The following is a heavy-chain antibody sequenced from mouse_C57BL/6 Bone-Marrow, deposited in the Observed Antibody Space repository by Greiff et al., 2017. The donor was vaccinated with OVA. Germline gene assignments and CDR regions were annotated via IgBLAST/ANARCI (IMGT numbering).Heavy chain of an antibody. Sequence: VQLQQSGPELVKPGASVKISCKASGYTFTDYYMNWVKQSHGKSLEWIGDINPKNGGTSYNQKFKGKATLTVDKSSSTAYMELRSLTSEDSAVYYCARPRYDYDEAWFAYWGQGTLVTVSA. J-gene: IGHJ3*01. CDR1: GYTFTDYY. V-gene: IGHV1-26*01. CDR2: INPKNGGT. D-gene: IGHD2-4*01. CDR3: ARPRYDYDEAWFAY.